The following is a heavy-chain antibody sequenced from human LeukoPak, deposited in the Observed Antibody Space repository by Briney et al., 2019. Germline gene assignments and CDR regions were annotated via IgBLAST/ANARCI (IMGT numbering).Heavy chain of an antibody. V-gene: IGHV1-2*02. J-gene: IGHJ6*04. CDR1: GYIFSDYY. Sequence: ASVKVSCKASGYIFSDYYIHWVRQAPGQSLEWMGRINPRSGDATSAQIFQGRVTMTRDTSINTAYMEVTRLSYDDTAVYYCARESDIVLKVYASGRTDVWGKGTTVTVSS. CDR3: ARESDIVLKVYASGRTDV. CDR2: INPRSGDA. D-gene: IGHD2-8*01.